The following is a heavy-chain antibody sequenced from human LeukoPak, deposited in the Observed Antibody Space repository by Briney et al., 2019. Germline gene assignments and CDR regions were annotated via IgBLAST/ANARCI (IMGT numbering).Heavy chain of an antibody. V-gene: IGHV4-34*01. CDR2: INHSGST. D-gene: IGHD2-2*01. CDR1: GGSLSDYS. J-gene: IGHJ4*02. CDR3: ARVPGRPAAVFDY. Sequence: PSETLSLTCAVYGGSLSDYSWSWIRQPPGKGLEWIGEINHSGSTNYNPSLKSRVTISVDTSKNQFSLKLSSATAADTAFYYCARVPGRPAAVFDYWGQGTLVTVSS.